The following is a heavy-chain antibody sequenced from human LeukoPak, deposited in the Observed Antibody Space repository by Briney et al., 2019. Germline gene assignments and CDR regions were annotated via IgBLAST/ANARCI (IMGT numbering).Heavy chain of an antibody. J-gene: IGHJ5*02. V-gene: IGHV1-2*02. CDR2: INPNSGGT. D-gene: IGHD3-10*01. CDR1: GYTFTAYH. Sequence: ASVTVSCKASGYTFTAYHMHWVRQAPGQGLEWMVWINPNSGGTNYEQKFQGRVTMTRDTSISTAYMELSRLRSDDTAVYYCAVSDMVRGAWLDPWGQGTLVTVSS. CDR3: AVSDMVRGAWLDP.